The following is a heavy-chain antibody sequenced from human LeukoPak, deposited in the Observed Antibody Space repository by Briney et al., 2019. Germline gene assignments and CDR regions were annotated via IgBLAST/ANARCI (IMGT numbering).Heavy chain of an antibody. V-gene: IGHV3-30-3*01. J-gene: IGHJ4*02. Sequence: GGSLRLSCAASGFTFSSYAMHWVRQAPGKGLEWVAVISYDGSNKYYADSVKGRFTISRDNSKNTLYLQMNSLRAEDTAVYYCARVESSGWYGAFDYWGQGMLVTVSS. CDR3: ARVESSGWYGAFDY. CDR1: GFTFSSYA. CDR2: ISYDGSNK. D-gene: IGHD6-19*01.